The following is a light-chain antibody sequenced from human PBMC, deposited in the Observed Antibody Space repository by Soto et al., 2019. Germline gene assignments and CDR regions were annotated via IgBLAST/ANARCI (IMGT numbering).Light chain of an antibody. J-gene: IGLJ2*01. V-gene: IGLV2-14*01. CDR2: DVN. CDR3: TSYTSSTTYVL. Sequence: QSALTQPASVSGSPGQSITISCAGTSSDVGGYNYVSWYQQHPGKAPKLMIYDVNNRPSGLSNRFSGSKSGNTASLTISGLQAEDEADYYCTSYTSSTTYVLFGGGTQLTVL. CDR1: SSDVGGYNY.